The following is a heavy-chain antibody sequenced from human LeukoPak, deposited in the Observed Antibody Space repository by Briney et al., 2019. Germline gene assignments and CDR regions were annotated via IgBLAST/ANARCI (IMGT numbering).Heavy chain of an antibody. CDR1: GFTFSNSW. Sequence: GGSLRLSCGASGFTFSNSWMTCVRQAPGKGLEWVSVIYSGGSTYYADSVKGRFTISRDNSKNTLYLQMNSLRAEDTAVYYCARPLRGYSYGAYYYGMDVWGQGTTVTVSS. CDR2: IYSGGST. V-gene: IGHV3-53*01. J-gene: IGHJ6*02. CDR3: ARPLRGYSYGAYYYGMDV. D-gene: IGHD5-18*01.